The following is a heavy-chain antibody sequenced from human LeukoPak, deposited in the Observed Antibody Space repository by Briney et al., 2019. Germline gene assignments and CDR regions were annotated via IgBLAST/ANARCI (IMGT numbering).Heavy chain of an antibody. J-gene: IGHJ5*02. CDR1: GFTFSSYE. V-gene: IGHV3-48*03. Sequence: GGSLRLSCAASGFTFSSYEMNWVRQAPGKGLEGVSYISSSGSTTYYADSVKGRFTISRDNARNTVYLQMNSLRAEDTGVYYCARATAFQFMGTYISWGLGVLVTVSS. CDR3: ARATAFQFMGTYIS. CDR2: ISSSGSTT. D-gene: IGHD1-14*01.